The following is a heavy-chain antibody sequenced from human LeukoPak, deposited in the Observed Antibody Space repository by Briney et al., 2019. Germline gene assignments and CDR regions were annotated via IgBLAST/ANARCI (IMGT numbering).Heavy chain of an antibody. Sequence: GGSLRLSCAASGFTFSSYAMHWVRQAPGKGLEWVAVISYDGSNKYYADSVKGRFTISRDNSKNTLYPQMNSLRAEDTAVYYCASPGVRRVMVYATRYWGQGTLVTVSS. CDR1: GFTFSSYA. V-gene: IGHV3-30-3*01. CDR3: ASPGVRRVMVYATRY. J-gene: IGHJ4*02. D-gene: IGHD2-8*01. CDR2: ISYDGSNK.